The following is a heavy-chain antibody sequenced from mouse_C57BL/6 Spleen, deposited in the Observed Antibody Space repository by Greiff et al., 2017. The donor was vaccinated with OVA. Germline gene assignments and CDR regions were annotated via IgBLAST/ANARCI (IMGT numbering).Heavy chain of an antibody. CDR2: IRSKSNNYAT. Sequence: DVMLVESGGGLVQPKGSLKLSCAASGFSFNTYAMNWVRQAPGKGLEWVARIRSKSNNYATYYADSVKDRFTISRDDSESMLYLQMNNLKTEDTAMYYCVREGLFAYWGQGTLVTVSA. V-gene: IGHV10-1*01. CDR3: VREGLFAY. CDR1: GFSFNTYA. J-gene: IGHJ3*01.